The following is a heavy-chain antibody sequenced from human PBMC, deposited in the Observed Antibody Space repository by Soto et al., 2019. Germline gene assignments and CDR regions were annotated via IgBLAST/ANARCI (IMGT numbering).Heavy chain of an antibody. CDR1: GFTFGDYT. CDR2: ISSSSSYI. V-gene: IGHV3-21*01. J-gene: IGHJ4*02. Sequence: GGSLRLSCAASGFTFGDYTMNWVRQAPGKGLEWLSSISSSSSYIYYADSVKGRFTLSRDNAKNSLYLQMNSLRAEDTALYYCGRDKFGDYEAGIDFWGQGTLVTVSS. CDR3: GRDKFGDYEAGIDF. D-gene: IGHD4-17*01.